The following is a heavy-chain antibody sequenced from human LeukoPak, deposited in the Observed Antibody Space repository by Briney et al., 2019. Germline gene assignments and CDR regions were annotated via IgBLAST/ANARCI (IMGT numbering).Heavy chain of an antibody. CDR1: GFTFDDYA. CDR3: VKDIGMGYCSGGSCYYGGVDY. D-gene: IGHD2-15*01. J-gene: IGHJ4*02. V-gene: IGHV3-9*01. Sequence: PGGSLRLSCAASGFTFDDYAMHWVRQAPGKGLEWVSGISWNSGSIGYADSVKGRFTISRDNAKNSLYLQMNSLRAEDTALYYCVKDIGMGYCSGGSCYYGGVDYWGQGTLVTVSS. CDR2: ISWNSGSI.